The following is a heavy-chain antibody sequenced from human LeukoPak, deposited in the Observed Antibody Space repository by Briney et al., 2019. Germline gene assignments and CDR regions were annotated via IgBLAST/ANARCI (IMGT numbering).Heavy chain of an antibody. J-gene: IGHJ5*02. V-gene: IGHV1-18*01. CDR2: IGAYNGNT. CDR3: ARVGIAARGDNWFDP. CDR1: GYTFTSYG. Sequence: ASVKVSCKASGYTFTSYGISWVRQAPGQGLEWMGWIGAYNGNTNYAQKLQGRVTMTTDTSTSTAYMELRSLRSDDTAVYYCARVGIAARGDNWFDPWGQGTLVTVSS. D-gene: IGHD6-13*01.